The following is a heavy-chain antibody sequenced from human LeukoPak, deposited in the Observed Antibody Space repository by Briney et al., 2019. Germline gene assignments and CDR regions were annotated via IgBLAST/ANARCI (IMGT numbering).Heavy chain of an antibody. Sequence: GGSLRLSCAASGFTFSSYWMSWVRQAPGKGLEWVANIKQDGSGKYYVDSVKGRFTISRDNAKNSLYPQMNSLRAEGTAVYYCARVEIVVVPAVPNFDYWGQGTLVTVS. CDR1: GFTFSSYW. D-gene: IGHD2-2*03. V-gene: IGHV3-7*01. J-gene: IGHJ4*02. CDR2: IKQDGSGK. CDR3: ARVEIVVVPAVPNFDY.